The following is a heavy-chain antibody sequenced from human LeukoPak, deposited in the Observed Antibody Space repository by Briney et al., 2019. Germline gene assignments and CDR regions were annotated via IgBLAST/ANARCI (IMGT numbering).Heavy chain of an antibody. CDR1: GYTFTSYG. V-gene: IGHV1-18*01. CDR2: ISAYNGNT. J-gene: IGHJ4*02. CDR3: AREAFDGYDGYYFDY. Sequence: ASVKVSCKASGYTFTSYGISWVRQAPGQGLEWMGWISAYNGNTNYAQKLQGRVTMTTDTSTSTAYMELRSLRSDDTAVYYCAREAFDGYDGYYFDYWGQGTLVTVSS. D-gene: IGHD5-12*01.